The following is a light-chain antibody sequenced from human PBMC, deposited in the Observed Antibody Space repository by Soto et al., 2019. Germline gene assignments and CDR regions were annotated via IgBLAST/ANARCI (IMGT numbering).Light chain of an antibody. V-gene: IGKV3-20*01. Sequence: EIVLTQSPGTLSLSPGEKATLSCRARQSVTSSYLAWYQQKPGQATRLLIYGASSRATGIPDRFSGSGSGTDFTLTISRLEPEDFAVYYCQQYGSSPPLSFGGGTKVDIK. CDR1: QSVTSSY. CDR2: GAS. CDR3: QQYGSSPPLS. J-gene: IGKJ4*01.